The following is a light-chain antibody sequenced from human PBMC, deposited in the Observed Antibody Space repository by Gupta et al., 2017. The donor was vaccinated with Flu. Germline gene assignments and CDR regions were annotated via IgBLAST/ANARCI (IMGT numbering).Light chain of an antibody. CDR1: NSNIASNY. CDR3: STWDDSLSCYV. CDR2: RDD. V-gene: IGLV1-47*03. J-gene: IGLJ1*01. Sequence: QSVLTQPPSASGAPGQRVTISCSGSNSNIASNYVYWYQQFAGTAPKLLIYRDDQRPSGVPDRFSGSKSGTSASLAISGLWAEDEADYYCSTWDDSLSCYVFGSGTKVTVL.